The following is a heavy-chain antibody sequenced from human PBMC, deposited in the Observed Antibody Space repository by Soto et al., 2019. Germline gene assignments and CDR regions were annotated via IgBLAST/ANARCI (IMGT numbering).Heavy chain of an antibody. CDR3: AKEGPRRDGYILRPFGAFDI. D-gene: IGHD5-12*01. V-gene: IGHV3-73*02. CDR2: IRSKANSYAT. J-gene: IGHJ3*02. Sequence: EVQLVESGGGLVQPGGSLKLSCAASGFTFSGSAMHWVRQASGKGLEWVGRIRSKANSYATAYAASVKGRFTISRDDSKNTAYLQMNSLKTEDTAVYYCAKEGPRRDGYILRPFGAFDIWGQGTMVTVSS. CDR1: GFTFSGSA.